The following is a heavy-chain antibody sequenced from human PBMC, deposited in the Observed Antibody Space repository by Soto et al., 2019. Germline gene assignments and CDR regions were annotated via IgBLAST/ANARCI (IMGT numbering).Heavy chain of an antibody. CDR3: ARLIGYSTGWSAT. Sequence: QVHLVQSGAEVKKPGASVKVSCKTSGYTFSSYGIMWVRQAPGQGLECMGWISTFNGNAHYAQNLQDRVTMTTDTSTSTVYLELTSLTSDDTGVYYCARLIGYSTGWSATWGQGTLVTVSS. CDR2: ISTFNGNA. CDR1: GYTFSSYG. V-gene: IGHV1-18*01. D-gene: IGHD2-8*02. J-gene: IGHJ5*02.